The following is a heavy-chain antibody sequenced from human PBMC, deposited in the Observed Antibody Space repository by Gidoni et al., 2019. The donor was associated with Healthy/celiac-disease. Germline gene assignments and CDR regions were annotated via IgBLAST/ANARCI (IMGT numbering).Heavy chain of an antibody. CDR1: GFTFDDNA. V-gene: IGHV3-9*01. Sequence: EVQLVESGGGLVQPGRSLRLSCADSGFTFDDNALHWFRQAPGKGLEWFSGISWNSGSIGYADSVKGRFTISRDNAKNSLYLQMNSLIAEDTALYYCAKDSFEGFSSGWNWFDPWGQGTLVTVSS. CDR2: ISWNSGSI. CDR3: AKDSFEGFSSGWNWFDP. J-gene: IGHJ5*02. D-gene: IGHD6-19*01.